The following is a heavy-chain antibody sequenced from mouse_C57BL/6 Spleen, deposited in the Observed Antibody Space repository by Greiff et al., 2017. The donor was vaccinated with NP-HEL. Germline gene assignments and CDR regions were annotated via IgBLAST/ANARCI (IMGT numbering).Heavy chain of an antibody. CDR2: IHPNSGST. J-gene: IGHJ2*01. CDR1: GYTFTSYW. CDR3: AREGYNSSSYFDY. D-gene: IGHD1-1*01. Sequence: QVQLQQPGAELVKPGASVKLSCKASGYTFTSYWMHWVKQRPGQGLEWIGMIHPNSGSTNYNEKFKSKATLTVDKSSSTAYMQLSSLTSEDSAVYYCAREGYNSSSYFDYWGKGTTLTVSS. V-gene: IGHV1-64*01.